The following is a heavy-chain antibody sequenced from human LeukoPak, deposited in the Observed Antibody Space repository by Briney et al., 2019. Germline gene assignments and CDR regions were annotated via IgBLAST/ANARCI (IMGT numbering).Heavy chain of an antibody. CDR2: ISISSRTI. V-gene: IGHV3-11*01. D-gene: IGHD3-16*01. CDR1: GFNFSQYY. Sequence: GGSLRLSCAASGFNFSQYYMSWIRQAPGKGLEWISYISISSRTIYYADSVKGRFSISRDNAKNSLYLQMNGLRAEDTAVYYCVRDLNYYGLDYWGQGTLVTVSS. J-gene: IGHJ4*02. CDR3: VRDLNYYGLDY.